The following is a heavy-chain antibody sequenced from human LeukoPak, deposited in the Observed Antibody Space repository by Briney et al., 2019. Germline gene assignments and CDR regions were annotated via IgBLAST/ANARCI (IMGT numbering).Heavy chain of an antibody. V-gene: IGHV3-23*01. CDR2: FSGSGGST. Sequence: GGSLRLSCAASGFTFSSYAMSWVRQAPGKGLECISGFSGSGGSTYYADSVKGRFTISRDNSKNTLYLQMNSLRAEDTALYYCAKAPGGYYPAWGQGTLVTVSS. CDR3: AKAPGGYYPA. J-gene: IGHJ5*02. D-gene: IGHD3-22*01. CDR1: GFTFSSYA.